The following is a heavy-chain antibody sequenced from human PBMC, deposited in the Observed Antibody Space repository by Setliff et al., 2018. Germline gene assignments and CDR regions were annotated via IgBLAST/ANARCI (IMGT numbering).Heavy chain of an antibody. J-gene: IGHJ5*02. D-gene: IGHD2-2*01. CDR2: ISVYNGDT. Sequence: ASVKVSCKASGYSFTSYGISWVRQAPGQGLEWMGWISVYNGDTIYAQKFQGRVAMTTDTSTSTAYMELRSLRSDDTAMYYCARDRSIVVVPAARTMFDPWGQGTLVTVSS. CDR3: ARDRSIVVVPAARTMFDP. V-gene: IGHV1-18*01. CDR1: GYSFTSYG.